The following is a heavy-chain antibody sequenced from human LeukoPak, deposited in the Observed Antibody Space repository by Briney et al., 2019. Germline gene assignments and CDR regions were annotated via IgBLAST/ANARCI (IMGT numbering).Heavy chain of an antibody. CDR2: IYYTGST. Sequence: PSETLSLTCTVSGGSISNYYWSWIRQPPGKGLEWIAYIYYTGSTNYNPSLKSRVTIPVDTSKNQFSLKLSSVTAADTAVYHCARGYSSGRIDSWGQGTLVTVSS. CDR1: GGSISNYY. V-gene: IGHV4-59*01. J-gene: IGHJ4*02. CDR3: ARGYSSGRIDS. D-gene: IGHD6-19*01.